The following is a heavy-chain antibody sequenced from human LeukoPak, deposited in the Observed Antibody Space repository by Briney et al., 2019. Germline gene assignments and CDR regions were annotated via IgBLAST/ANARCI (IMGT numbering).Heavy chain of an antibody. V-gene: IGHV3-21*01. D-gene: IGHD4-17*01. J-gene: IGHJ4*02. Sequence: GGSLRLSCAASGFTFSSYSVNWVRQAPGKGLEWVSSISSSSSYIYYADSVKGRFTISRDNAKNSLYLQMNSLRAEDTAVYYCARDDYGDSNFDYWGQGTLVTVSS. CDR3: ARDDYGDSNFDY. CDR1: GFTFSSYS. CDR2: ISSSSSYI.